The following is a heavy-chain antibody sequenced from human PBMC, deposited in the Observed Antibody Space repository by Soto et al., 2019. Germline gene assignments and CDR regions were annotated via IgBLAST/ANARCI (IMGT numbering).Heavy chain of an antibody. CDR3: ARRDYGDSDY. CDR2: IIPIFGTA. V-gene: IGHV1-69*05. D-gene: IGHD3-16*01. J-gene: IGHJ4*02. CDR1: GGTFSSYA. Sequence: SVKVSCKASGGTFSSYAISWVRQAPGQGLEWMGGIIPIFGTANYAQKFQGRVTMTRDTSTSTVYMALSSLRSEDTAVYYCARRDYGDSDYWGQGTLVTVSS.